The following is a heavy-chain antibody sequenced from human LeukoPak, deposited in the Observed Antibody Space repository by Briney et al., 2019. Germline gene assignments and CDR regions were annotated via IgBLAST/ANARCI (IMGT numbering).Heavy chain of an antibody. Sequence: GGSLRLSCAASGFTFSSYSMNWVRQAPGKGLEWVAVISYDGSNKYYADSVKGRFTISRDNSKNTLYLQMNSLRAEDTAVYYCARSGLSGYDWVYYYGMDVWGQGTTVTVSS. CDR1: GFTFSSYS. D-gene: IGHD5-12*01. CDR3: ARSGLSGYDWVYYYGMDV. CDR2: ISYDGSNK. J-gene: IGHJ6*02. V-gene: IGHV3-30*03.